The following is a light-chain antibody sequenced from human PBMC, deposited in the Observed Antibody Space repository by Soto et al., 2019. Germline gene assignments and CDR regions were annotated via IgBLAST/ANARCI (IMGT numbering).Light chain of an antibody. CDR3: QQGYSTPIT. CDR2: AAS. Sequence: DIQMTQSPSSLSASVGDRVTITCRASQSISSYLNWYQQKPGKAPNLLIYAASSLQSGVPSRFSGSGSGTEFTLTINSLQPDDFATYYRQQGYSTPITFGKGTRLE. V-gene: IGKV1-39*01. CDR1: QSISSY. J-gene: IGKJ5*01.